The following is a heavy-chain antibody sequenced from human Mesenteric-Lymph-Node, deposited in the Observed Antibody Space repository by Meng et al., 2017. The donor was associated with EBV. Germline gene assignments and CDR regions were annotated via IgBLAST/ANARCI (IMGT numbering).Heavy chain of an antibody. J-gene: IGHJ4*02. CDR1: GFTFSSHS. CDR3: ARLTDY. Sequence: VQLWESGGGLVQPGGSLRLSCAASGFTFSSHSMSWVRQAPGKGLEWVSAITGNGGNTYYADSVKGRFTISRDNSKNTVYLQMNSLRAEDTAVYYCARLTDYWGQGTLVTVSS. V-gene: IGHV3-23*01. D-gene: IGHD3-9*01. CDR2: ITGNGGNT.